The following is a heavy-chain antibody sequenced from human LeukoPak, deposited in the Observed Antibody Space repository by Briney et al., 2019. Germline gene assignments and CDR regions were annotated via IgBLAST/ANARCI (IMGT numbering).Heavy chain of an antibody. CDR2: ISSSSRYI. J-gene: IGHJ3*02. CDR3: ARVGVCSGGSCYSIWAFDI. V-gene: IGHV3-21*01. D-gene: IGHD2-15*01. CDR1: GFTVSSNY. Sequence: PGGSLRLSCAASGFTVSSNYMSWVRQAPGKGLEWVSSISSSSRYIYYADSVKGRFTISRDNAKNSLYLQMNSLRAEDTAIFYCARVGVCSGGSCYSIWAFDIWGQGTMVTVSS.